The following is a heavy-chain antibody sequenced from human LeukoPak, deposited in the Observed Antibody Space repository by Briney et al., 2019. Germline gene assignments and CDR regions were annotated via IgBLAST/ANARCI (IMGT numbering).Heavy chain of an antibody. J-gene: IGHJ4*02. D-gene: IGHD6-19*01. CDR1: GFTFSGYA. V-gene: IGHV3-30-3*02. CDR3: AKDSTQQWLALDY. Sequence: GGSLRLSCAASGFTFSGYAMHWVRQAPGMGLEWVAVISYDGSNKYYADSVKGRFTISRDNSKNTLYLQMNSLRAEDTAVYYCAKDSTQQWLALDYWGQGTLVTVSS. CDR2: ISYDGSNK.